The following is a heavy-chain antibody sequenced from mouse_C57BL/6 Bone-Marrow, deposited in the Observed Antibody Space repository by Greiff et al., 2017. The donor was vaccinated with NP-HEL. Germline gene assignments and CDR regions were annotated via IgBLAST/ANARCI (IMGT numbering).Heavy chain of an antibody. V-gene: IGHV14-2*01. CDR3: ARVYYAMDY. CDR2: IDPEDGET. J-gene: IGHJ4*01. CDR1: GFNIKDYY. Sequence: DVQLQESGAELVKPGASVKLSCTASGFNIKDYYMHWVKQRTEQGLEWIGRIDPEDGETKYAPEFQGKAPITADTSSNTSYLQLSSLTSEDTAVYYCARVYYAMDYWGQGTSVTVSS.